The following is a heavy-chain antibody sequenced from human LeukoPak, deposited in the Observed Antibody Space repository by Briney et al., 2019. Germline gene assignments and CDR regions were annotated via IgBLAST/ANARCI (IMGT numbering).Heavy chain of an antibody. D-gene: IGHD6-19*01. CDR3: ARRLAVAGHSDY. V-gene: IGHV4-39*01. Sequence: SETLSLTCTVSGGSISSSSYYWGWIRQPPGKGLEWIGSIYYSGSTYYNPSLKSRGTISVDTSKNQFSLKLSSVTAADTAVYYCARRLAVAGHSDYWGQGSLVTVSS. CDR2: IYYSGST. CDR1: GGSISSSSYY. J-gene: IGHJ4*02.